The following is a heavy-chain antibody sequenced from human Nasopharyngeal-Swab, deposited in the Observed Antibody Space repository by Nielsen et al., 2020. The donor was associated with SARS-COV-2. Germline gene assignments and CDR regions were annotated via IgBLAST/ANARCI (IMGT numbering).Heavy chain of an antibody. V-gene: IGHV1-69*04. J-gene: IGHJ4*02. D-gene: IGHD3-22*01. CDR1: GGTFNNYG. CDR2: VIPILATA. Sequence: SVKVSCNASGGTFNNYGISWVRQAPGQGLEWVGRVIPILATANYAQKFQDRVTITADKATNTAYMELSSLRSEDTAIYYCATIYHFHSGGFSFQYWGQGTLVTVSS. CDR3: ATIYHFHSGGFSFQY.